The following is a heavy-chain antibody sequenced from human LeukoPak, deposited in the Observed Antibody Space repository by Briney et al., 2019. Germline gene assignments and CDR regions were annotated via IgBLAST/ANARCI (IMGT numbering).Heavy chain of an antibody. D-gene: IGHD2-2*01. CDR2: IYTSGST. J-gene: IGHJ5*02. V-gene: IGHV4-4*07. CDR1: GGSISSYY. CDR3: ARHTRRYCSSTSCNNWFDP. Sequence: PSETLSLTCTVSGGSISSYYWSWIRQPAGKGLEWIGRIYTSGSTNYNPSLKSRVTISVDTSKNQFSLKLSSVTAADTAVYYCARHTRRYCSSTSCNNWFDPWGQGTLVTVSS.